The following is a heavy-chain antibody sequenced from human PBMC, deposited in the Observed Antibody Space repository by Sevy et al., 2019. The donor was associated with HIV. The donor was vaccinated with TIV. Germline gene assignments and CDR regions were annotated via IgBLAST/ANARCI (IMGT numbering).Heavy chain of an antibody. CDR2: ISGPGLST. V-gene: IGHV3-23*01. CDR3: AKALNPALESMIEVVLRTLKGFDV. J-gene: IGHJ3*01. D-gene: IGHD3-22*01. CDR1: GFTFNTHA. Sequence: GGCLRLSCAASGFTFNTHAMTWVRQAPGKGLEWVSVISGPGLSTYYADSVKGRFTISRDNSKNTLYLQMNSQRADDTATYYCAKALNPALESMIEVVLRTLKGFDVWGQGTMVTVSS.